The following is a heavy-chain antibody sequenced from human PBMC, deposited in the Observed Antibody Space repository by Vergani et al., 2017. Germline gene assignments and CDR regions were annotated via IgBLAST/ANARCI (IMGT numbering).Heavy chain of an antibody. J-gene: IGHJ3*02. CDR1: GFTFSSYS. CDR2: ISSSSSYI. D-gene: IGHD3-3*01. CDR3: ARVVYDFWSGYYTLGYDAFDI. V-gene: IGHV3-21*01. Sequence: EVQLVESGGGLVKPGGSLRLSCAASGFTFSSYSMNWVRQAPGKGLEWVSSISSSSSYIYYADSVKGRFTISRDNAKNSLYLQMNSLRAEDTAVYYCARVVYDFWSGYYTLGYDAFDIWGLGTMVTVSS.